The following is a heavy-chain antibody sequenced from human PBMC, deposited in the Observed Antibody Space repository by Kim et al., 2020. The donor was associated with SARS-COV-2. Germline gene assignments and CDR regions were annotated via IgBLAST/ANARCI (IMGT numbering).Heavy chain of an antibody. CDR3: AGLEDHRLVVVPQRGLYGMDV. D-gene: IGHD2-2*01. CDR1: GGSFSGYY. V-gene: IGHV4-34*01. Sequence: SETLSLTCAVYGGSFSGYYWSWIRQPPGKGLEWIGEINHSGSTNYNPSLKSRVTISVDTSKNQFSLKLSSVTAADTAVYYCAGLEDHRLVVVPQRGLYGMDVWGQGTTVTVSS. CDR2: INHSGST. J-gene: IGHJ6*02.